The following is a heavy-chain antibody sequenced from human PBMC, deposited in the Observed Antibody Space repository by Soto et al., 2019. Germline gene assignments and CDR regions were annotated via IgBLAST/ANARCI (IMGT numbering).Heavy chain of an antibody. J-gene: IGHJ6*02. CDR3: ARSPPGGYHYYYGIDV. CDR2: IDPTGDTT. Sequence: ASVKVSCKASGYTFSTYYMHWLRQAPGQGLQWMGIIDPTGDTTAYAQNFQARLTMTTDTSTSTFYMELTSLRSDDTAVYYCARSPPGGYHYYYGIDVWGQGTTVTVSS. D-gene: IGHD3-22*01. CDR1: GYTFSTYY. V-gene: IGHV1-46*01.